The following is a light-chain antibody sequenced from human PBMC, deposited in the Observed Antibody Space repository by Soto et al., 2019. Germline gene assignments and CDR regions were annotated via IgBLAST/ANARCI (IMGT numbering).Light chain of an antibody. CDR2: SNN. CDR1: SSNIGSNY. J-gene: IGLJ3*02. Sequence: QSVLPQPPSASGTPGQRVTISCSGSSSNIGSNYVYWYQQLPGTAPKLLIYSNNQRPSGVPDRFSGSKSGTSASLAISGLRSEDEADYYCAAWDDSLSGWVFGGGTKLNVL. V-gene: IGLV1-47*02. CDR3: AAWDDSLSGWV.